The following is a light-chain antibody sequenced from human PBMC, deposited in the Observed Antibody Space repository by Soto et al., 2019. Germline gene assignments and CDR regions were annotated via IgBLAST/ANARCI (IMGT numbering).Light chain of an antibody. CDR1: QGIGDT. V-gene: IGKV3-15*01. CDR2: DTS. CDR3: QHYNNKRPLLT. J-gene: IGKJ4*01. Sequence: EVVMTQSPATLSVSPGEGVTLSCRASQGIGDTLAWYQHKPGQTPRLLIYDTSTRATAIPDRFSGSGSGTEFTLTISSLQSEDFAVYYCQHYNNKRPLLTFGGGTKVEIK.